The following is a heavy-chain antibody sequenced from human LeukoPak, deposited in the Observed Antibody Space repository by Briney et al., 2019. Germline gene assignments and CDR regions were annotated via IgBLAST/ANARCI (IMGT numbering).Heavy chain of an antibody. Sequence: GGSLRLSCAAPGFTFSSYAMSWVRQTPGKGLEWVSAISGSGDSTYYADSVKGRFAMSRDNSKNTLFLQMNSLRAEDTALYYCAEGRTRWVKEEYDYWGQGTLVTVSS. CDR3: AEGRTRWVKEEYDY. V-gene: IGHV3-23*01. CDR1: GFTFSSYA. CDR2: ISGSGDST. J-gene: IGHJ4*02. D-gene: IGHD4-23*01.